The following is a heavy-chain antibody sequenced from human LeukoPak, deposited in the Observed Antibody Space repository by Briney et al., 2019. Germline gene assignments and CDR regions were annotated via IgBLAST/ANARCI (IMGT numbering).Heavy chain of an antibody. CDR2: IRSKTYGGTT. CDR3: TRAFEPNTGWYIHFY. Sequence: GGSLRLSCTTSGFTFGDYAVSWVRQAPGKGLEWVGVIRSKTYGGTTDFAPSVKDRFSILRDDSKSIAYLQMDSLRTEDAAVYYCTRAFEPNTGWYIHFYWGQGTLVTVSS. J-gene: IGHJ4*02. D-gene: IGHD6-19*01. CDR1: GFTFGDYA. V-gene: IGHV3-49*04.